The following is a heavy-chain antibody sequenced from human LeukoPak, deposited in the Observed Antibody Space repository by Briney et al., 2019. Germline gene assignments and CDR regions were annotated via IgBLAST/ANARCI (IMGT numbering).Heavy chain of an antibody. V-gene: IGHV1-69*13. Sequence: SVTVFCTASGGTFSIYAISWVRQAPGQGLEWMGGIIPIFGTANYAQKFQGRVTITADESTSTAYMELSSLRSGDTAVYYCAVSASIYYFDYWGQGTLVTVSS. CDR1: GGTFSIYA. CDR3: AVSASIYYFDY. CDR2: IIPIFGTA. J-gene: IGHJ4*02.